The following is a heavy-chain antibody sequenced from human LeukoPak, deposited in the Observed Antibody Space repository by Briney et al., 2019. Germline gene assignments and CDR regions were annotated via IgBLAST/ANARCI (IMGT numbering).Heavy chain of an antibody. CDR3: ARPHYDYVWGSYRSVGTDAFDI. Sequence: PGGSLRLSCAASGFTFSSYWMSWVRQAPGKGLEWVANIKQDGSEKYYVDSVKGRFTISRDNAKNSLYLQMNSLRAEDTAVYYCARPHYDYVWGSYRSVGTDAFDIWGQGTMVTVSS. J-gene: IGHJ3*02. CDR2: IKQDGSEK. V-gene: IGHV3-7*01. CDR1: GFTFSSYW. D-gene: IGHD3-16*02.